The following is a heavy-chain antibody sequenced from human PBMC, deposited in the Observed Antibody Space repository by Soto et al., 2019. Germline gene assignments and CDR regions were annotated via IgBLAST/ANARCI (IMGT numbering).Heavy chain of an antibody. Sequence: SETLSLTCTVSGGSFRSHCWSWVRQPPGKGLEWIGCIYDSGSTHYNPSLKSRVTVLLDTSKKQFSLKLSSVTAADTAVYYCVRYCTGDSCDRGLDNWGQGILVTVSS. V-gene: IGHV4-59*11. J-gene: IGHJ4*02. CDR2: IYDSGST. CDR1: GGSFRSHC. CDR3: VRYCTGDSCDRGLDN. D-gene: IGHD2-15*01.